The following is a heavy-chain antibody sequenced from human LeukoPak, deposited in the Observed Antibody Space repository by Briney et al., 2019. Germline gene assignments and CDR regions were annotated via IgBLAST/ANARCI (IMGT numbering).Heavy chain of an antibody. CDR1: GYTFTGYY. Sequence: ASVKVSCKASGYTFTGYYMNWVRQAPGQGLEWMGRINPNSGGTNYAQKFQGRVTMTRDTSISTAYMELSRLRSDDTAVYYCASGLWFGGNDAFDIWGQGTMVTVSS. J-gene: IGHJ3*02. D-gene: IGHD3-10*01. CDR2: INPNSGGT. CDR3: ASGLWFGGNDAFDI. V-gene: IGHV1-2*06.